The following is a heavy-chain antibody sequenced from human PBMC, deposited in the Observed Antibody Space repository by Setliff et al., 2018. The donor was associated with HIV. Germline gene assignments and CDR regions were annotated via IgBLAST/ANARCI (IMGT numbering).Heavy chain of an antibody. CDR1: GGSISSSSYY. CDR2: IYYSGST. D-gene: IGHD2-21*02. V-gene: IGHV4-39*01. J-gene: IGHJ5*02. CDR3: AGSIVVVTAAPLT. Sequence: SETLSLTCTVSGGSISSSSYYWGWIRQPPGKGLEWIGSIYYSGSTYYNPSLKSRVTISVDTSKNQFSLKLSSVTAADTAVYYCAGSIVVVTAAPLTWGQGTQVTVSS.